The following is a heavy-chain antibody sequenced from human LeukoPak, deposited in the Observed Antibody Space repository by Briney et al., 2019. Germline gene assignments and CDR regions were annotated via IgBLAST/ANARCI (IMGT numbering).Heavy chain of an antibody. CDR2: IYYSGST. Sequence: SETLSLTCTVSGGSISSSSYYWGWIRQPPGKGLEWIGSIYYSGSTYYNPSLKSRVTISVDTSKNQFSLELSSVTAADTAVYYCARIIRGYNWFDPWGQGTLVTVSS. V-gene: IGHV4-39*07. J-gene: IGHJ5*02. CDR3: ARIIRGYNWFDP. CDR1: GGSISSSSYY.